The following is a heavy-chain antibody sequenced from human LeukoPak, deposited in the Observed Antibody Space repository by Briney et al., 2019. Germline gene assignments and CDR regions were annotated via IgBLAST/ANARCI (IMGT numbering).Heavy chain of an antibody. CDR1: GFTVSSNY. V-gene: IGHV3-53*01. Sequence: PGGSLRLSCAASGFTVSSNYMSWVRQAPWKGLEWVSIIYSGGSTYYADSVKGRFTISRDNSKNTLYLQMNTLSAEDTAVYYCATSGDRYFDCIDYWGQGTLVTVSS. J-gene: IGHJ4*02. CDR2: IYSGGST. CDR3: ATSGDRYFDCIDY. D-gene: IGHD3-9*01.